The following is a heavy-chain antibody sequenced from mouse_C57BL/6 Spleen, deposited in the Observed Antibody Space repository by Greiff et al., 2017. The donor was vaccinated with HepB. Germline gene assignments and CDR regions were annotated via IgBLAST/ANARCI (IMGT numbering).Heavy chain of an antibody. V-gene: IGHV1-69*01. CDR1: GYTFTSYW. CDR3: ARSAPDYDRSNWYVDV. Sequence: QVQLQQPGAELVMPGASVKLSCKASGYTFTSYWMHWVKQRPGQGLEWIGEIDPSDSYTNYNQKFKGKSTLTVDKSSSTAYLQLSSLTSEDSAFYYCARSAPDYDRSNWYVDVWGTGTTVTVSS. CDR2: IDPSDSYT. D-gene: IGHD1-1*01. J-gene: IGHJ1*03.